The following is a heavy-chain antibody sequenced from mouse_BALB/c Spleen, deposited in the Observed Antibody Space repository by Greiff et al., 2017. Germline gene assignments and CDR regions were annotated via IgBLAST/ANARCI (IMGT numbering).Heavy chain of an antibody. D-gene: IGHD2-14*01. CDR2: ISSGGSYT. Sequence: EVKVVESGGGLVKPGGSLKLSCAASGFTFSSYAMSWVRQSPEKRLEWVAEISSGGSYTYYPDTVTGRFTISRDNAKNTLYLEMSSLRSEDTAMYYCARDIEVLGAMDYWGQGTSVTVSS. J-gene: IGHJ4*01. CDR3: ARDIEVLGAMDY. V-gene: IGHV5-9-4*01. CDR1: GFTFSSYA.